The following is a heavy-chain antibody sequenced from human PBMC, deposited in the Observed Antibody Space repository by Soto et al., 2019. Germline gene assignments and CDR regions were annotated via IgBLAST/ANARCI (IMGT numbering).Heavy chain of an antibody. Sequence: QVQLVESGGGVVQPGRSLRLSCAASGFTFSSYGMHWVRQAPGKGLEWVAVIWYDGSNKYYADSVKGRFTISRDNSKNTLYLQMNSLRAEDTAVYYCARDLWGGSGSYAGVYYYYYGMDVWGQGTTVTVSS. CDR1: GFTFSSYG. D-gene: IGHD3-10*01. V-gene: IGHV3-33*01. CDR3: ARDLWGGSGSYAGVYYYYYGMDV. CDR2: IWYDGSNK. J-gene: IGHJ6*02.